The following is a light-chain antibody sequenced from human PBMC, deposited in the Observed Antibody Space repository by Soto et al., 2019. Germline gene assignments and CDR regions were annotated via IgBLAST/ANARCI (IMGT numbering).Light chain of an antibody. CDR2: SAS. CDR1: QSISTF. V-gene: IGKV1-39*01. CDR3: QQSYSIPCT. J-gene: IGKJ2*02. Sequence: DIQMTQSPSSLSASVGDRVTISCRASQSISTFLNWYQQKPGKAPKLLIYSASSLQSGVPSRFSGSGSGTDFTLTISRLQSEDFANYYCQQSYSIPCTFGQGTKLEIK.